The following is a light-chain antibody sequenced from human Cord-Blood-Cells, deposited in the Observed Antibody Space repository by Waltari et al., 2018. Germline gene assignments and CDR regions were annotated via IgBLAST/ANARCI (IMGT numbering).Light chain of an antibody. CDR1: ISHIGNNA. CDR2: YDD. V-gene: IGLV1-36*01. Sequence: QSVLTQPPSVSEAPRQRVTISCSGSISHIGNNAVNWYQQLPGKAPKLLIYYDDLLPSGVSDRFSGSKSGTSASLAISGLQSEDEADYYCAAWDDSLNGYVFGTGTKVTVL. CDR3: AAWDDSLNGYV. J-gene: IGLJ1*01.